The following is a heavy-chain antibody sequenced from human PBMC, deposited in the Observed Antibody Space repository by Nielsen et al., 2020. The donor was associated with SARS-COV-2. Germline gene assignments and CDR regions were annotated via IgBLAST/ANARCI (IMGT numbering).Heavy chain of an antibody. CDR1: GYTYSRYG. CDR3: AREERDSSGYYRDY. J-gene: IGHJ4*02. CDR2: IIPILGIA. Sequence: SVKVSCKASGYTYSRYGISWLRQAPGQGLEWMGRIIPILGIANYAQKFQGRVTITADKSTSTAYMELSSLRSEDTAVYYCAREERDSSGYYRDYWGQGTLVTVSS. V-gene: IGHV1-69*04. D-gene: IGHD3-22*01.